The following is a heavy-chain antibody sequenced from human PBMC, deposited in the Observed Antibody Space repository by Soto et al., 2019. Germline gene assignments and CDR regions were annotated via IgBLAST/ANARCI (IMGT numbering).Heavy chain of an antibody. D-gene: IGHD3-10*01. Sequence: QVQLVQSGAEVKKPGASVKVSCKASGYTFTSYGISWVRQAPGQGLEWMGWISAYNGNTNYAQKLQGRVTMTTDTSTSTAYMERRSLESDDTAVYYCARDRGSLWFGEPSDYWGQGTLVTVSS. CDR1: GYTFTSYG. CDR3: ARDRGSLWFGEPSDY. V-gene: IGHV1-18*01. J-gene: IGHJ4*02. CDR2: ISAYNGNT.